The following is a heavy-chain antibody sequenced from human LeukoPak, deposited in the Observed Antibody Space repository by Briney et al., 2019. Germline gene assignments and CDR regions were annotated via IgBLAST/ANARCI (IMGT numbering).Heavy chain of an antibody. J-gene: IGHJ6*02. Sequence: GRSLRLSCAASGFTFSSYAMHWVRQAPGKGLEWVAVISYDGSNKYYADSVEGRFTISRDNSKNTLYLQMNSLRAEDTAVYYCARDQYSGYIQLSGMDVWGQGTTVTVSS. CDR1: GFTFSSYA. V-gene: IGHV3-30-3*01. CDR3: ARDQYSGYIQLSGMDV. CDR2: ISYDGSNK. D-gene: IGHD5-12*01.